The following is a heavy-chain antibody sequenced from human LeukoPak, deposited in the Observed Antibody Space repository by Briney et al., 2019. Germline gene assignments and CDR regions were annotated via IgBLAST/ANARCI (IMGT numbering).Heavy chain of an antibody. D-gene: IGHD3-22*01. CDR3: ARDLGFYYDSSGYYLPDY. CDR2: ISAYNGNT. Sequence: GASVKVSCKASGYTFTRYGISWVRQAPGQGLEWMGWISAYNGNTNYAQKLQGRVTMTTDTSTSTAYMELRSLRSDDTAVYYCARDLGFYYDSSGYYLPDYWGQGTLVTVSS. CDR1: GYTFTRYG. J-gene: IGHJ4*02. V-gene: IGHV1-18*01.